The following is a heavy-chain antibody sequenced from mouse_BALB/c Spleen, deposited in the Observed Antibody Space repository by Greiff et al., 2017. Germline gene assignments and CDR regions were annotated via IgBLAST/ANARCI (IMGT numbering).Heavy chain of an antibody. J-gene: IGHJ2*01. D-gene: IGHD1-2*01. CDR3: ARSGTTAAFDY. CDR1: GYSFTGYY. V-gene: IGHV1-31*01. Sequence: EVQLQQSGPELVKPGASVKISCKASGYSFTGYYMHWVKQSHVKSLEWIGRINPYNGATSYNQNFKDKASLTVDKSSSTAYMELHSLTSEDSAVYYCARSGTTAAFDYWGQGTTLTVSS. CDR2: INPYNGAT.